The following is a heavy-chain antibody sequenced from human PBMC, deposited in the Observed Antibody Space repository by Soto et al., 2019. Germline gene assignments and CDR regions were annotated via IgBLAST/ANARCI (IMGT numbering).Heavy chain of an antibody. J-gene: IGHJ6*02. D-gene: IGHD2-2*01. Sequence: QVQLVQSGAEVKKPGASVKVSCKASGYTFTSYGISWVRQAPGQGLEWMGWISAYNGNTNYAQKLQGRVTMTTDTSTSTAYMELRSLRSDDTAVYYCARGAVVVPAAPGDYYYYGMDVWGQGTTVTVSS. V-gene: IGHV1-18*01. CDR1: GYTFTSYG. CDR2: ISAYNGNT. CDR3: ARGAVVVPAAPGDYYYYGMDV.